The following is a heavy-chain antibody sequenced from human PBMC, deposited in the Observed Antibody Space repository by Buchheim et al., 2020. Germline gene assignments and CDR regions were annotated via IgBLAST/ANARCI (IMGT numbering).Heavy chain of an antibody. Sequence: QVQLVESGGGLVKPGGSLRLSCAASGFTFSDYYISWIRQAPGKGLEWVSYISSTSSHINYADSVKGRFTISRDNAKNSLYLQMNSLRAEDTAVYYCARDRMKGYYDSSGYYYDYWGQGTL. D-gene: IGHD3-22*01. CDR2: ISSTSSHI. CDR3: ARDRMKGYYDSSGYYYDY. CDR1: GFTFSDYY. V-gene: IGHV3-11*06. J-gene: IGHJ4*02.